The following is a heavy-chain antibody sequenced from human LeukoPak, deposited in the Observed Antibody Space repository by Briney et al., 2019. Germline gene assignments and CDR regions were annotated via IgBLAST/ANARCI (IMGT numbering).Heavy chain of an antibody. CDR3: AKDFGYSSSTGPFDY. J-gene: IGHJ4*02. V-gene: IGHV3-9*01. Sequence: TGGSLRLSCAASGFTFDDYAMHWVRQAPGKGLEWVSGISWNSGSIGYADSVKGRFTISRDNAKNSLYLQMNSLRAEDTALYYCAKDFGYSSSTGPFDYWGQGTLVTVSS. D-gene: IGHD6-6*01. CDR2: ISWNSGSI. CDR1: GFTFDDYA.